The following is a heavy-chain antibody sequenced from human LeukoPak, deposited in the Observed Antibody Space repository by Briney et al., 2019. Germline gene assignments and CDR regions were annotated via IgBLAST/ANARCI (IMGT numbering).Heavy chain of an antibody. Sequence: PGGSLSLPCAASGFTFSRYAMHWARGARGRGLEGVAVISYDGSNKYYADSVKGRFPISRDNSKNTLYLQLPSRSAADTAVSYRARRAYRYGSTGYYFDYSGQGTLVTASS. CDR1: GFTFSRYA. V-gene: IGHV3-30-3*01. CDR2: ISYDGSNK. D-gene: IGHD5-18*01. J-gene: IGHJ4*02. CDR3: ARRAYRYGSTGYYFDY.